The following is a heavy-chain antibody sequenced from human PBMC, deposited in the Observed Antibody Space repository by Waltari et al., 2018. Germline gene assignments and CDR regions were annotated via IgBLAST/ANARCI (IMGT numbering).Heavy chain of an antibody. CDR3: ASRYYYDSSGYYMAYAFDI. J-gene: IGHJ3*02. D-gene: IGHD3-22*01. Sequence: QVQLVQSGAEVKKPGSSVKVSCKASGGTFSSYAISWVRQAPGQGLEWMGGIIPIFGTANKGQKFQGRVTITADESTSTAYMELSSLRSEDTAVYYCASRYYYDSSGYYMAYAFDIWGQGTMVTVSS. V-gene: IGHV1-69*12. CDR1: GGTFSSYA. CDR2: IIPIFGTA.